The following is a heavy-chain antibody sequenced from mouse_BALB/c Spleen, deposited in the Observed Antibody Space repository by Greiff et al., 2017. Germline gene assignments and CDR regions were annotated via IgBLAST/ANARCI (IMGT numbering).Heavy chain of an antibody. CDR3: ARDITTGWFAY. Sequence: VQLQQSGPGLVKPSQSLSLTCTATGYSITSDYAWNWIRQFPGNKLEWMGYISYSGSTSYNPSLKSRISITRDTSKNQFFLQLNSVTTEDTATYYCARDITTGWFAYWGQGTLVTVSA. D-gene: IGHD1-2*01. CDR1: GYSITSDYA. V-gene: IGHV3-2*02. J-gene: IGHJ3*01. CDR2: ISYSGST.